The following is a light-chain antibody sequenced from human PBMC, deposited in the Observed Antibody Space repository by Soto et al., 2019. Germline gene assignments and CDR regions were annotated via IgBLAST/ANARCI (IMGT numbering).Light chain of an antibody. CDR2: DAS. J-gene: IGKJ1*01. Sequence: DIQMTQSPSTLSGSVGDRVTITCRASQSISSWLAWYQQKPGKAPKLLIYDASSLESGVPSRFSGSGSETDFTLTISSLQPDDFATYYCQQYETFSGTFGPGTKVDI. CDR3: QQYETFSGT. CDR1: QSISSW. V-gene: IGKV1-5*01.